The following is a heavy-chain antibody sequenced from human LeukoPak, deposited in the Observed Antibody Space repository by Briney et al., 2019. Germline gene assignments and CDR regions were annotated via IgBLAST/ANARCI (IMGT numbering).Heavy chain of an antibody. J-gene: IGHJ5*02. V-gene: IGHV4-4*09. CDR2: IDTSDSS. CDR3: ARLSAAASDP. CDR1: GGSINSHY. Sequence: SETLSLTCAVYGGSINSHYWSWIRQPPGKGLEWIGYIDTSDSSHYNPSLKSRVTISADMSKNQFSLNLYSVTAADTAVYYCARLSAAASDPWGQGTLVTVSS. D-gene: IGHD6-13*01.